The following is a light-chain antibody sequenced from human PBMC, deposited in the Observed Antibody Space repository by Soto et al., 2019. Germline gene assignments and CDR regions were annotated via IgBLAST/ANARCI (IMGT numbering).Light chain of an antibody. Sequence: QSVLTQPPSASGTPGQRVTIYCSGSSSDIGRNSVNWYQQLPGTAPKVLIYSNNQRPSGVPDRFSGSKSGTSASLAISGLQSEDEADYYCAAWDDSLNNVVFGGGTKLTVL. CDR3: AAWDDSLNNVV. CDR1: SSDIGRNS. J-gene: IGLJ2*01. CDR2: SNN. V-gene: IGLV1-44*01.